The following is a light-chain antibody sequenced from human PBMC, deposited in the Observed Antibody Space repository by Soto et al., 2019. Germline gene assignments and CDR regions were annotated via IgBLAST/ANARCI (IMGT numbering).Light chain of an antibody. CDR3: MQALQTPLFT. V-gene: IGKV2-28*01. J-gene: IGKJ3*01. Sequence: DLVMTQSPLSLSVTPGEPASISCRSNQSLLYSNGYNYLDWYLQKPGQSPQLLIYLGSTRASGVSDRFSGSGSGTDFTLKISRVEAEDVGVYYCMQALQTPLFTFGPGTKVDIK. CDR2: LGS. CDR1: QSLLYSNGYNY.